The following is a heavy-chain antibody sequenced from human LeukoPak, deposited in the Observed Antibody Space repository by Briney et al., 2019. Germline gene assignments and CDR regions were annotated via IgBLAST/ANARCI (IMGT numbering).Heavy chain of an antibody. CDR1: GGSFSGYY. D-gene: IGHD2-15*01. CDR3: AREDTDAFDI. CDR2: INHSGST. Sequence: PSETLSLTCAVYGGSFSGYYWSWIRQPPGKGLEWIGEINHSGSTNYNPSLKSRVTISVDTSKNQFSLKLSSVTAADTAVYYCAREDTDAFDIWGQGTMVTISS. J-gene: IGHJ3*02. V-gene: IGHV4-34*01.